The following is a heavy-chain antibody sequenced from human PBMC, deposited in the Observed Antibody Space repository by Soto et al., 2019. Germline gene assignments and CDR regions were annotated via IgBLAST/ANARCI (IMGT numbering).Heavy chain of an antibody. Sequence: SETLSLTCTVSGGSIGPYYGSWIRQPPGKGLEWIGYVYYSGNTNYNPSLESRVTISVDTSRNRFSLNLTSATAADTAVYYCARKGAAASYAHYYMDVWGRGTAVTVSS. CDR3: ARKGAAASYAHYYMDV. J-gene: IGHJ6*03. D-gene: IGHD6-13*01. V-gene: IGHV4-59*01. CDR1: GGSIGPYY. CDR2: VYYSGNT.